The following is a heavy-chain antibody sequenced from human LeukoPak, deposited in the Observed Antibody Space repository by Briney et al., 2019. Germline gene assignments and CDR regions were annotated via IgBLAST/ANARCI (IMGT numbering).Heavy chain of an antibody. CDR3: ASDKYSSPVLVY. CDR2: INPNSGGT. V-gene: IGHV1-2*02. J-gene: IGHJ4*02. Sequence: ASVKVSCKASGGTFSSYAISWVRQAPGQGLEWMGWINPNSGGTNYAQKFQGRVTMTRDTSISTAYMELSRLRSDDTAVYYCASDKYSSPVLVYWGQGTLVTVSS. D-gene: IGHD6-6*01. CDR1: GGTFSSYA.